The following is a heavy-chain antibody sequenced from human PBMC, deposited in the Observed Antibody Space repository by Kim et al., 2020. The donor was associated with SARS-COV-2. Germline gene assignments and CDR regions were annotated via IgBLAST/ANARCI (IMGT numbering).Heavy chain of an antibody. CDR3: ARERGAGSVAGTPFDY. CDR2: ISSSGSTI. D-gene: IGHD6-19*01. J-gene: IGHJ4*02. V-gene: IGHV3-48*03. CDR1: GFTFSSYE. Sequence: GGSLRLSCAASGFTFSSYEMNWVRQAPGKGLEWVSYISSSGSTIYYADSVKGRFTISRDNAKNSLYLQMNSLRAEDTAVYYCARERGAGSVAGTPFDYWGQGTLVTVSS.